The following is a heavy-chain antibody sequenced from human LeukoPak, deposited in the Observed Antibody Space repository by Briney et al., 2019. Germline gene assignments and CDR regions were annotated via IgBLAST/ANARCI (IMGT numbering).Heavy chain of an antibody. CDR1: GGSFCGYY. D-gene: IGHD3-16*01. CDR3: ARVPRPGGVTPFDY. CDR2: INHSGSN. Sequence: SETLSLTCSVYGGSFCGYYWGWLGPPPGKGLVWIREINHSGSNNYNQSLKRRVTISVDTSKNQFSLKLSSVTAEDTAVYYCARVPRPGGVTPFDYWGQGTLVTVSS. V-gene: IGHV4-34*01. J-gene: IGHJ4*02.